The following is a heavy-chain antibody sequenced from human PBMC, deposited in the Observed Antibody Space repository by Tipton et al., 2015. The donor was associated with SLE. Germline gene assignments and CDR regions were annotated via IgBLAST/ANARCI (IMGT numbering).Heavy chain of an antibody. V-gene: IGHV3-21*01. D-gene: IGHD1-7*01. CDR1: GFTFSSYA. CDR3: ARDRYNWNYGAFDI. J-gene: IGHJ3*02. Sequence: SLRLSCTATGFTFSSYAMSWVRQAPGKGLEWVSSISSSSYYIYYADSLKGRFTISRDNAKNSLYLQMNSLRAEDTAVYYCARDRYNWNYGAFDIWGQGTMVTVSS. CDR2: ISSSSYYI.